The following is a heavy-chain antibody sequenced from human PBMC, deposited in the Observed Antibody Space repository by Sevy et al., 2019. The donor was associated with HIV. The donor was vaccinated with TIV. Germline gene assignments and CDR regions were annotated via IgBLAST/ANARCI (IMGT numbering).Heavy chain of an antibody. D-gene: IGHD2-15*01. CDR2: IHSGGKI. CDR3: AREDIVLGEDNYYGIDV. CDR1: GFSVSSNY. Sequence: GGSLRLSCAASGFSVSSNYMSWVRQAPGKGPEWVSVIHSGGKISYADSVKGRFTTSRDNSKNTLYLQMNSLRAEDTAVYYCAREDIVLGEDNYYGIDVWGQGTTVTVSS. J-gene: IGHJ6*02. V-gene: IGHV3-53*01.